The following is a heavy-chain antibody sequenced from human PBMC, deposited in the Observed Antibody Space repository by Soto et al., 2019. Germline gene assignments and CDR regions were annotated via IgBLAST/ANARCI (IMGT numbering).Heavy chain of an antibody. J-gene: IGHJ6*02. V-gene: IGHV1-69*06. CDR1: GGTFGNYA. Sequence: QVHLVQSGAEVKRPGSSVKVSCKASGGTFGNYAISWVRQAPGQGLEWMAGIMPVFGTVHYAQKFQGRPTITADKYRRTAYMALSSLRSEETGVYYCARVSVPGIYGEDVWGQGTTVTVTS. D-gene: IGHD2-2*01. CDR3: ARVSVPGIYGEDV. CDR2: IMPVFGTV.